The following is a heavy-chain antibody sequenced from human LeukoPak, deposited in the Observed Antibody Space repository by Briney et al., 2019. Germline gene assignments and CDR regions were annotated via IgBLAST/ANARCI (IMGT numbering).Heavy chain of an antibody. V-gene: IGHV1-69*05. D-gene: IGHD4-17*01. CDR2: IIPIFGTT. CDR1: GGTFNSYA. Sequence: GASVKVSCKASGGTFNSYAISWVRQAPGQGLEWMGRIIPIFGTTNYAQKFQGRVTVITDESTSTAYMELSGLRSEDTAVYYCASLLDYGDASAFDYWGQGTLVTVSS. J-gene: IGHJ4*02. CDR3: ASLLDYGDASAFDY.